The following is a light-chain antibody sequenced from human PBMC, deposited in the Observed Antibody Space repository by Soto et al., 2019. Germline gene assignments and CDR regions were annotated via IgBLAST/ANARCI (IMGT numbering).Light chain of an antibody. V-gene: IGLV2-14*01. Sequence: QSVLTQPASVSGSPGQSITISCTGTNSDVGTYNFVSWYQQHPAKAPKLMIYEVSNRPSGVSNRFSGSKSGNTASLTISGLQAEDEADYYCSSYTSGSTVVFGGGTKVTVL. CDR1: NSDVGTYNF. CDR2: EVS. J-gene: IGLJ2*01. CDR3: SSYTSGSTVV.